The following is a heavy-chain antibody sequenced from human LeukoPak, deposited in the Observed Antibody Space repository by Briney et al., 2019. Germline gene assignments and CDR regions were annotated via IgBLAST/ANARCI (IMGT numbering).Heavy chain of an antibody. V-gene: IGHV1-69*13. Sequence: GASVKVSCKASGYTFTSYGISWVRQAPGQGLEWMGGIIPIFGTANYAQKFQGRVTITADESTSTAYMELSSLRSEDTAVYYCATLLGSTSLRAFDIWGQGTMVTVSS. CDR1: GYTFTSYG. CDR2: IIPIFGTA. J-gene: IGHJ3*02. CDR3: ATLLGSTSLRAFDI. D-gene: IGHD2-2*01.